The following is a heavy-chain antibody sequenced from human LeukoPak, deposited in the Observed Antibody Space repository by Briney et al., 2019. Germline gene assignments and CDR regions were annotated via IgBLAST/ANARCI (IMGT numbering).Heavy chain of an antibody. D-gene: IGHD3-22*01. CDR3: AQNYYDTNTSGR. J-gene: IGHJ4*02. CDR2: IYYSWST. Sequence: PSETLSLTCTVSGGSTSSYYRSWIRQTPGKGLELIGYIYYSWSTNYNPSLTSRVTISVDTSKNQFSLKLRSVTAADTGVYYCAQNYYDTNTSGRWGQGTLVTVS. V-gene: IGHV4-59*01. CDR1: GGSTSSYY.